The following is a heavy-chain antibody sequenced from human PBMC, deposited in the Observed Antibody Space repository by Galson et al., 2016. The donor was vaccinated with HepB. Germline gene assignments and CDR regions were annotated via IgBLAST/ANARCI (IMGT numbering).Heavy chain of an antibody. Sequence: SLRLSCAFSGFIFGDYAVSWFRQAPGKGLEWVGFIRNNAYGGTTEYAASVNGRFSLSRDDSKGIASLQMSSLKTENTAVYHCTRWRPYSDSGGYYYYGMDVWGQGITVTVSS. CDR1: GFIFGDYA. J-gene: IGHJ6*02. D-gene: IGHD4-23*01. V-gene: IGHV3-49*03. CDR2: IRNNAYGGTT. CDR3: TRWRPYSDSGGYYYYGMDV.